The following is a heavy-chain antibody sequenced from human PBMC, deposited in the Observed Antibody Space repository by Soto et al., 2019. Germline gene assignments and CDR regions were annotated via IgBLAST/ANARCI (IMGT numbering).Heavy chain of an antibody. V-gene: IGHV4-59*08. CDR3: ARRYSSAFDI. D-gene: IGHD6-13*01. CDR2: IYSSGNT. CDR1: GGSISTYY. Sequence: NPSETLSLTCSVSGGSISTYYWSWIRQPPGKGLEWIGYIYSSGNTNSNPSLKSRVTILVDTSKNQFSLKLSSVTAADTAVYYCARRYSSAFDIWGQGKMVTVSS. J-gene: IGHJ3*02.